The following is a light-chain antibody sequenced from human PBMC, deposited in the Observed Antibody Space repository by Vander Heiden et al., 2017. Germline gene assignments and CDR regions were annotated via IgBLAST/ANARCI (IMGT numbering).Light chain of an antibody. CDR1: QSVSSSY. Sequence: EIVLTQSPGTLSLSPGERATLSCRASQSVSSSYLAWYQRKPGQAPRLLIYGASSGSGTDFTLTISRLEPEDFAVYYCQQYGSSPYTFGQGTKLEIK. J-gene: IGKJ2*01. CDR2: GAS. V-gene: IGKV3-20*01. CDR3: QQYGSSPYT.